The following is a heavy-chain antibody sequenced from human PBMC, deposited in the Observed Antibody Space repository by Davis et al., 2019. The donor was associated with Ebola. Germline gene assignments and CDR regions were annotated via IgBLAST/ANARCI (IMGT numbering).Heavy chain of an antibody. D-gene: IGHD6-19*01. CDR2: IGTGNTYK. Sequence: GESLKISCAASGFTFDSHLMNWVRQTPGMGLEWVASIGTGNTYKYYADSVKGRFTISRDNAGNSLYLHMHSLRADDTAVYYCARTLAGALGDYFDFWGQGTLVTVSS. J-gene: IGHJ4*02. CDR3: ARTLAGALGDYFDF. CDR1: GFTFDSHL. V-gene: IGHV3-21*01.